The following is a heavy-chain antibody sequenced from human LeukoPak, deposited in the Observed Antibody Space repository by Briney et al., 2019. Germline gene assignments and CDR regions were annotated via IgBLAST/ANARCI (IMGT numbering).Heavy chain of an antibody. CDR2: ISSSSTI. J-gene: IGHJ4*02. CDR1: GFTFSSYS. D-gene: IGHD6-13*01. V-gene: IGHV3-48*01. Sequence: GGSLRLSCAASGFTFSSYSMNWVRQAPGKGLEWVSYISSSSTIYYADSAKGRFTISRDNAKNSLYLQMNSLRAEDTAVYYCARVGIAAAGPDYWGQGTLVTVSS. CDR3: ARVGIAAAGPDY.